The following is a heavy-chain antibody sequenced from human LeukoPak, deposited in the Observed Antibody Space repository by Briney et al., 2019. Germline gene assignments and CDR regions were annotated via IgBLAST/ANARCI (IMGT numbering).Heavy chain of an antibody. CDR2: LYSGGDT. CDR1: GFTFSTYA. Sequence: PGGSLRLSCEASGFTFSTYAMSWVRQAPGKGLEWVSVLYSGGDTYYTDSVKGRFTISRDNSKNTLYLQMNSLRVEDTAVYYCARARGSGWLDFDCWGQGTLVTVSS. V-gene: IGHV3-53*01. CDR3: ARARGSGWLDFDC. J-gene: IGHJ4*02. D-gene: IGHD6-19*01.